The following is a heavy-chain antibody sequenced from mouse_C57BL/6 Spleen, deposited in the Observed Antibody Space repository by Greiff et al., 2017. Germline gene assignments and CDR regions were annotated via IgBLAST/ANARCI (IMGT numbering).Heavy chain of an antibody. CDR1: GYTFTDYN. J-gene: IGHJ4*01. CDR3: AILLRGVSYAMDY. CDR2: INPNNGGT. D-gene: IGHD1-1*01. V-gene: IGHV1-18*01. Sequence: EVQLQESGPELVKPGASVKIPCKASGYTFTDYNMDWVKQSHGTSLEWIGDINPNNGGTIYNQKFKGKATLTVDKSSSTAYMELRSLTSEDTAVYYCAILLRGVSYAMDYWGQGTSVTVSS.